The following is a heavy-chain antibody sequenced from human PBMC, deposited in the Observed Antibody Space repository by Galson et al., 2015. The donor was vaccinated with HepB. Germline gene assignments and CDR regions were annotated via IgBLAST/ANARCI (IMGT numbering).Heavy chain of an antibody. CDR3: ARDRIVGATGAYFDY. V-gene: IGHV3-30-3*01. J-gene: IGHJ4*02. D-gene: IGHD1-26*01. CDR1: GFTFSSYA. Sequence: SLRLSCAASGFTFSSYAMHWVRQAPGKGLEWVAVISYDGSNKYYADSVKGRFTISRDNSKNTLYLQMNSLRAEDTAVYYCARDRIVGATGAYFDYWGQGTLVTVSS. CDR2: ISYDGSNK.